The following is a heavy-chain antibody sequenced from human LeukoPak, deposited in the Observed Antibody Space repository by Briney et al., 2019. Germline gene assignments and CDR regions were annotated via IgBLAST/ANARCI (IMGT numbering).Heavy chain of an antibody. CDR3: ARDTTDY. Sequence: GGSLRLSCAASGFTFSNYAIHWVRQAPGKGLEWVAVISYDGSNKYYADSVKGRFTISRDNSKNTLYLQMNSLRAEDTAVYYCARDTTDYWGQGTLVTVSS. D-gene: IGHD1-1*01. V-gene: IGHV3-30-3*01. CDR2: ISYDGSNK. CDR1: GFTFSNYA. J-gene: IGHJ4*02.